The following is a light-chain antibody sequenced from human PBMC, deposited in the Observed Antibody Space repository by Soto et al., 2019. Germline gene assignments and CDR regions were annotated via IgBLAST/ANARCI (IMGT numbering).Light chain of an antibody. J-gene: IGKJ3*01. CDR2: KAS. CDR1: QSISSW. CDR3: HQYNSYPFT. V-gene: IGKV1-5*03. Sequence: DIQMTQPPSTLSASVGDRVTITCRASQSISSWLAWYQQKPGKAPKVLIYKASSLESGVPSRFSGSGSGTEFTLPISSLQPDDFATYYCHQYNSYPFTFGPGTKVDIK.